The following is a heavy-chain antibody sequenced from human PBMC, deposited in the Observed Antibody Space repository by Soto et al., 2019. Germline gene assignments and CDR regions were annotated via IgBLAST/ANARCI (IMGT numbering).Heavy chain of an antibody. CDR1: GFRFSTYN. CDR3: AKDPLAEQWPRSGFDP. V-gene: IGHV3-48*01. D-gene: IGHD6-19*01. CDR2: ISTTSFTI. J-gene: IGHJ5*02. Sequence: HPGGSLRLSCAASGFRFSTYNMDWVRQAPGKGPEWIAHISTTSFTIYYADSVKGRFTISRDNDRNSLYLQMNSLRAEDTAVYYCAKDPLAEQWPRSGFDPWGQGTLVTVSS.